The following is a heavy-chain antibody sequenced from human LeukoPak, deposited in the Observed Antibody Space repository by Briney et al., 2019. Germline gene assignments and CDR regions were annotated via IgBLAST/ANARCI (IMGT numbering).Heavy chain of an antibody. D-gene: IGHD6-6*01. V-gene: IGHV4-39*01. J-gene: IGHJ4*02. CDR3: ARHEYSSSYRFDY. Sequence: SETLSLTCTVSGGSISSSSHYWGWIRQPPGKRLEWIGSIYYSGSTYYNPSLRSRVTISVDTSKNQFSLKLSSVTAADTAVYYCARHEYSSSYRFDYWGQGTLVTVSS. CDR2: IYYSGST. CDR1: GGSISSSSHY.